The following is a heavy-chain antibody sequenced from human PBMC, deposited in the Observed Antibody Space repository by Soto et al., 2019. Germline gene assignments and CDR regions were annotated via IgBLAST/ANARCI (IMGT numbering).Heavy chain of an antibody. Sequence: QVQLVQSGAEVKKPGSSVKVSCKASGGTFSSYTISWVRQAPGQGLEWMGRIIPILGIANYAQKFQGRVTITADKSTCTADLELSSLRSEDTDGYYCARDWSGSYHPYCLVMDVWGQGTTVTVSS. CDR1: GGTFSSYT. CDR2: IIPILGIA. D-gene: IGHD3-3*01. CDR3: ARDWSGSYHPYCLVMDV. V-gene: IGHV1-69*08. J-gene: IGHJ6*02.